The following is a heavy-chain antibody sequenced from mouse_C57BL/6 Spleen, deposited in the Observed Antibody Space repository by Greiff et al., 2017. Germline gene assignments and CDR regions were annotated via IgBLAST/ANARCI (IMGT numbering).Heavy chain of an antibody. CDR3: ARTLDGSSYDFDY. V-gene: IGHV1-82*01. J-gene: IGHJ2*01. CDR2: IYPGDGDT. D-gene: IGHD1-1*01. Sequence: VQLQQSGPELVKPGASVKISCKASGYAFSSSWMNWVKQRPGKGLEWIGRIYPGDGDTNYNGKFKGKATLTADKSSSTAYMQLSSLTSEDSAVYFCARTLDGSSYDFDYWGQGTTLTVSS. CDR1: GYAFSSSW.